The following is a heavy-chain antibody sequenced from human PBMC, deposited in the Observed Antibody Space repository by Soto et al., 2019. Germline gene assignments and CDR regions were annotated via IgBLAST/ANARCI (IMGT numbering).Heavy chain of an antibody. D-gene: IGHD4-4*01. CDR2: IYNSGTT. CDR1: GDSITINH. V-gene: IGHV4-59*01. CDR3: ARVSMSTVSWGFDP. Sequence: SETLSLTCAVSGDSITINHWNWILQPPWRGLEWIGYIYNSGTTKYNPSLKSRVIISVDTSKNQLSLKLSSVTAADTAVYYCARVSMSTVSWGFDPWGQGTLVTVSS. J-gene: IGHJ5*02.